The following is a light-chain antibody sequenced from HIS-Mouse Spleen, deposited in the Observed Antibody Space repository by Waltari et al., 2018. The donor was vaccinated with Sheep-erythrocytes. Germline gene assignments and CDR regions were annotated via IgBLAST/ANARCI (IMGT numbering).Light chain of an antibody. Sequence: EIVLTQSPATLSLSPGETATLSCRASQSVSSYLAWYQQKPGQDTRLLIYDASNRATGIPARFSGSGSGTDFTLNISSLEPEDFAVYYCQQRSNWPPITFGQGTRLEIK. V-gene: IGKV3-11*01. J-gene: IGKJ5*01. CDR1: QSVSSY. CDR3: QQRSNWPPIT. CDR2: DAS.